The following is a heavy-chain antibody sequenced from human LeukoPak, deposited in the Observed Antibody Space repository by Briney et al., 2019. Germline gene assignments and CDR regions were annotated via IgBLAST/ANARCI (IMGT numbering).Heavy chain of an antibody. CDR2: ISSSSSYI. V-gene: IGHV3-21*01. D-gene: IGHD1-26*01. Sequence: AGGSLRLSCAASGFTFSSYSMNWVRQAPGKGLEWVSSISSSSSYIYYADSVKGRFTISRDNAKNSLYLQMNSLRAEDTAVYYCARVRVGATSLFQNYYYYMDVWGKGTTVTVSS. J-gene: IGHJ6*03. CDR1: GFTFSSYS. CDR3: ARVRVGATSLFQNYYYYMDV.